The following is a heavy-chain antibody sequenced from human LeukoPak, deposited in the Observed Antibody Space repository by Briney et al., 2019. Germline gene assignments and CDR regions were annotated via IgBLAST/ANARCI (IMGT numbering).Heavy chain of an antibody. CDR2: ISTYTGNT. CDR1: GYTFTSYG. D-gene: IGHD6-6*01. CDR3: ARGVGRQYSSPSSFYYYYYMDV. J-gene: IGHJ6*03. V-gene: IGHV1-18*01. Sequence: ASVKVSCKASGYTFTSYGISWVRQAPGQGLEWMGWISTYTGNTNYAQKLQGRVTMTTDTSTSTAYMELRSLRSDDTAVYYCARGVGRQYSSPSSFYYYYYMDVWGKGTTVTVSS.